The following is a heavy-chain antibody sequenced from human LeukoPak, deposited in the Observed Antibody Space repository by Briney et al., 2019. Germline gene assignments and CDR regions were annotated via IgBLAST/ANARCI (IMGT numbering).Heavy chain of an antibody. V-gene: IGHV3-48*02. J-gene: IGHJ4*02. CDR1: GFTFSICS. Sequence: GGSLRLSCAASGFTFSICSMNWVRQAPGKGLEWLSYISSSSSTIYYADSVKGRFTISRDNARNSLYLQMNSLRDEDTAVYYCATDFTASYRLDYWGQGTLVTVSS. D-gene: IGHD3-16*02. CDR3: ATDFTASYRLDY. CDR2: ISSSSSTI.